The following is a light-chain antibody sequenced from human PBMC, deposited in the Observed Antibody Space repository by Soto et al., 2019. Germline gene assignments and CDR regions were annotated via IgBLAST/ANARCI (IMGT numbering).Light chain of an antibody. CDR1: QRVSSK. Sequence: IVMTQSPATLSLSIGERATLSYRASQRVSSKLAWYQQKPGQDPRLLIYGASTRATGIAAWSSSSGSGKVFTFTISLRHTDYVAVSYCQQYNDWPRLITFGEGTKVELK. CDR2: GAS. V-gene: IGKV3-15*01. J-gene: IGKJ4*01. CDR3: QQYNDWPRLIT.